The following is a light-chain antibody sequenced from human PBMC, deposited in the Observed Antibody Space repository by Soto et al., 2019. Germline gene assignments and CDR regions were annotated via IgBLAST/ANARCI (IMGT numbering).Light chain of an antibody. CDR2: AAS. CDR3: QQRSNWPPVYT. CDR1: QSVTSY. Sequence: VVTLSAGSLFLSQREIATLSCRASQSVTSYLAWYQQKPGQAPRLLIYAASNRATGIPARFSGSGSGTDFTLTISSLEPEDFAVYYCQQRSNWPPVYTFGPGTK. V-gene: IGKV3-11*01. J-gene: IGKJ2*01.